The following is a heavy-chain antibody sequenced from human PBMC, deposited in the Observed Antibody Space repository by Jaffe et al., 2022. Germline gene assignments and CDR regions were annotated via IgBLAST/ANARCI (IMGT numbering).Heavy chain of an antibody. D-gene: IGHD3-3*01. CDR2: ISGSGGST. V-gene: IGHV3-23*01. CDR3: AKRAGGFLEWLLGPFDP. J-gene: IGHJ5*02. CDR1: GFTFSSYA. Sequence: EVQLLESGGGLVQPGGSLRLSCAASGFTFSSYAMSWVRQAPGKGLEWVSAISGSGGSTYYADSVKGRFTISRDNSKNTLYLQMNSLRAEDTAVYYCAKRAGGFLEWLLGPFDPWGQGTLVTVSS.